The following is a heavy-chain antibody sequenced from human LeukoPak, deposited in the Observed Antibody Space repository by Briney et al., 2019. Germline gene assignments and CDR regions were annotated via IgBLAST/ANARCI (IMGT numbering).Heavy chain of an antibody. CDR1: GFTFSNAW. CDR2: IDKKDNLYAT. Sequence: GGSLRLSCAASGFTFSNAWMSWVRQAPGKGLEWVGHIDKKDNLYATAYAESVKGRFTISRDDSKDTAFLHMDSLKTEDTALYYCTRDRGTYNWFDPWGQGTLVTVSS. CDR3: TRDRGTYNWFDP. V-gene: IGHV3-73*01. J-gene: IGHJ5*02. D-gene: IGHD2-15*01.